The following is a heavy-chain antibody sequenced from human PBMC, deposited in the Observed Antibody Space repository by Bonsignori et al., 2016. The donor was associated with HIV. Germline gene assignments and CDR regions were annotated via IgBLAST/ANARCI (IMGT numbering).Heavy chain of an antibody. CDR1: GYSISSGYY. D-gene: IGHD1-26*01. CDR2: IYHSGST. J-gene: IGHJ6*03. CDR3: ARHGFEWELEGRGGYYYMDV. Sequence: SETLSLTCAVSGYSISSGYYWGWIRQPPGKGLEWIGSIYHSGSTYYNPSLKSRVTISVDTSKNQFSLKLSSVTAADTAVYYCARHGFEWELEGRGGYYYMDVWGKGTTVTVSS. V-gene: IGHV4-38-2*01.